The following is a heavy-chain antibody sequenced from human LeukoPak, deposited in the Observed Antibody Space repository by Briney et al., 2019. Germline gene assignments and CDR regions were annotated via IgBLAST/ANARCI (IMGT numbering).Heavy chain of an antibody. CDR2: IIPIFGTA. J-gene: IGHJ4*02. V-gene: IGHV1-69*06. CDR3: ARENEMATSLDY. Sequence: ASVKVSCKASGGTFSSYAISWVRQAPGQGLEWTGGIIPIFGTANYAQKFQGRVTITADKSTSTAYMELSSLRSEDTAVYYCARENEMATSLDYWGQGTLVTVSS. D-gene: IGHD5-24*01. CDR1: GGTFSSYA.